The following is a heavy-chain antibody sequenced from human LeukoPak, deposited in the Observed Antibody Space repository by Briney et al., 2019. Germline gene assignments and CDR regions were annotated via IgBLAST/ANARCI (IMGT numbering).Heavy chain of an antibody. J-gene: IGHJ5*02. Sequence: SVKVSCKASGGTFSSYAISWVRQAPGQGLEWMGGIIPIFGTANYAQKFQGRVTITTDESTSTAYMELSSLRSEDTAVYYCARIPFPCSSTSCYNLPAWFDPWGQGTLVTVSS. CDR2: IIPIFGTA. V-gene: IGHV1-69*05. CDR3: ARIPFPCSSTSCYNLPAWFDP. D-gene: IGHD2-2*02. CDR1: GGTFSSYA.